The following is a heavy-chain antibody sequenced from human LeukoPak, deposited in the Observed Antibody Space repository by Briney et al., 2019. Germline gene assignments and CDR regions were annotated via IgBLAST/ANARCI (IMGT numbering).Heavy chain of an antibody. Sequence: SGGSLRLSCSPSGFMFSSSAMHWVPQAPGVGLEYVSGINDYGDTTHYGDPVRGRVTISRDDSKNTVYLQMSSVRAEDTALYYCVKDLSGWYSFESWGQGTLVTVSS. V-gene: IGHV3-64D*09. CDR3: VKDLSGWYSFES. J-gene: IGHJ4*02. D-gene: IGHD6-19*01. CDR1: GFMFSSSA. CDR2: INDYGDTT.